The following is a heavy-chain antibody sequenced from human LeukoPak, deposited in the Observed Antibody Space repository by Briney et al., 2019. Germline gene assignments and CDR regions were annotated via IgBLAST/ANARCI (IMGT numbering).Heavy chain of an antibody. CDR2: IHYSGTT. V-gene: IGHV4-59*08. J-gene: IGHJ5*02. CDR1: GGSISSNY. D-gene: IGHD4-23*01. Sequence: SETLSLTCIVSGGSISSNYWSWFRQSPGMGLEWIGHIHYSGTTNYNPTLKSRVTMSVDPSKTQFSLKLTSVTAADTAVYYCARHTDYGGNSRWFDPWGQGTLVTVSS. CDR3: ARHTDYGGNSRWFDP.